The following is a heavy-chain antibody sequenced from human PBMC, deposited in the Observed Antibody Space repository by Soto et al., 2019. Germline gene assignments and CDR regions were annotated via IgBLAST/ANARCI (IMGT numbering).Heavy chain of an antibody. D-gene: IGHD4-17*01. V-gene: IGHV1-8*01. CDR2: MDPNSGKA. J-gene: IGHJ4*02. CDR1: GYTFTSYD. CDR3: ARWDYGYYARFDY. Sequence: ASVKVSCKASGYTFTSYDINWVRQASGQGLEWMGWMDPNSGKAGYAQKFQGRVTMTRDTSINTAYMELSSLRSEDTAVYYCARWDYGYYARFDYWGQGTLVTVSS.